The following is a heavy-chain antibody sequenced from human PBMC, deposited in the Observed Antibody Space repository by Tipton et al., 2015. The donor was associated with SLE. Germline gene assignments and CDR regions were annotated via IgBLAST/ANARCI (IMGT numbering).Heavy chain of an antibody. Sequence: TLSLTCSISGGSVSSDRWWRWVRQPPGKGLECIGEVYHTGSSHSNPSLKSRVTLPVDKSRNVFSLSLSAETAADTAVYYCSRLIFGSHGMSLLGQGTTVSVSS. D-gene: IGHD3/OR15-3a*01. J-gene: IGHJ6*02. CDR3: SRLIFGSHGMSL. CDR1: GGSVSSDRW. CDR2: VYHTGSS. V-gene: IGHV4-4*02.